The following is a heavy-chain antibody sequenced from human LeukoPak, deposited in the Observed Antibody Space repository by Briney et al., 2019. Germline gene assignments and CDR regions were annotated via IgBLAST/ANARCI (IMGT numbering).Heavy chain of an antibody. V-gene: IGHV2-5*02. J-gene: IGHJ5*02. CDR1: GFSLSTRGVG. Sequence: SGPTLVKPTQTLTLTCTFSGFSLSTRGVGVGWIRQPPGKALEWLALIYWDDDKRYSPSLKSRLTITKDTSKNQVVLTMTNMDPVDTATYYCARRIYYYGSGSYRNWFDPWGQGTLVTVSS. CDR3: ARRIYYYGSGSYRNWFDP. D-gene: IGHD3-10*01. CDR2: IYWDDDK.